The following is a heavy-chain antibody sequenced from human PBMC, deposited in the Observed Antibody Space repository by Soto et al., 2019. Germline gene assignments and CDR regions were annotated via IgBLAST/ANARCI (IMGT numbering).Heavy chain of an antibody. CDR3: ARAGSGCYWDVDY. J-gene: IGHJ4*02. V-gene: IGHV1-18*01. CDR2: ISAYNGNT. D-gene: IGHD6-19*01. Sequence: QVQLVQSGAEVKKTGASVQVSCMASGYTLTSYGISWVRQAPGQGLEGMGWISAYNGNTSYAQKIQGRATMTTDTSTSTAYMELRSLRSDDTAVYYCARAGSGCYWDVDYWGQGTLVTVSS. CDR1: GYTLTSYG.